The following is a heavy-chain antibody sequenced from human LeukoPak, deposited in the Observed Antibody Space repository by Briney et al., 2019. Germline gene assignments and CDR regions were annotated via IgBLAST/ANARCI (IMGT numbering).Heavy chain of an antibody. J-gene: IGHJ3*01. CDR3: GGYGKSRNLYSHGIDV. Sequence: SETLSLTCSLSDHSYDISADLGPWIRQPAGEGLEWIGRIYASGNTHYNPSLKSRVTMSLDTSKNQFSLTMNSVTAADSAVYYSGGYGKSRNLYSHGIDVWGRGTVVTVSS. D-gene: IGHD2-21*01. V-gene: IGHV4-4*07. CDR1: DHSYDISADL. CDR2: IYASGNT.